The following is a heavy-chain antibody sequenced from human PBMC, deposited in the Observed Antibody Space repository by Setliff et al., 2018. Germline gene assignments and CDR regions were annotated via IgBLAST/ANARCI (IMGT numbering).Heavy chain of an antibody. V-gene: IGHV1-8*02. Sequence: ASVKVSCKASGGTFSSYAINWVRQATGQGLEWMGWMNPNSGNTGYAQKFQGRVTMTRNTSISTAYMELSSRRSEDTAVYYCARGLKLRYFDWPIDYWGQGTLVTVSS. J-gene: IGHJ4*02. CDR1: GGTFSSYA. CDR3: ARGLKLRYFDWPIDY. D-gene: IGHD3-9*01. CDR2: MNPNSGNT.